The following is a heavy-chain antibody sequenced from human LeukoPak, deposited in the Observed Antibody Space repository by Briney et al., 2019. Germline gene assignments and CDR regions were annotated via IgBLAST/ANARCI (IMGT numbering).Heavy chain of an antibody. CDR2: ISAYNGNT. CDR1: GYTFTSYG. CDR3: ARWSVRGVMSAYYYGMDV. V-gene: IGHV1-18*01. J-gene: IGHJ6*02. Sequence: ASVKVSCKASGYTFTSYGISWVRQAPGQGLEWMGWISAYNGNTNYAQKLQGRVTMTTDTSTSTAYMELRSLRSDDTAVYYCARWSVRGVMSAYYYGMDVWGQGTTVTVSS. D-gene: IGHD3-10*01.